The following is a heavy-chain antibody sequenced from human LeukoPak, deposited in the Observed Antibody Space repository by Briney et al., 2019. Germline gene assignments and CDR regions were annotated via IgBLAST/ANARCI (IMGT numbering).Heavy chain of an antibody. CDR2: INPNSGGT. Sequence: ASVKVSCKASGGTFSSYAISWVRQAPGQGLEWMGWINPNSGGTNYAQKFQGRVTMTRDTSISTAYMELSRLRSDDTAVYYCARDQTPSSSWYPAFDYWGQGTLVTVSS. D-gene: IGHD6-13*01. CDR3: ARDQTPSSSWYPAFDY. CDR1: GGTFSSYA. V-gene: IGHV1-2*02. J-gene: IGHJ4*02.